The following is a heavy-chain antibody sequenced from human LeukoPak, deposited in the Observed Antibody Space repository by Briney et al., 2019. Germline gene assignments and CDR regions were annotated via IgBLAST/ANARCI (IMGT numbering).Heavy chain of an antibody. Sequence: GGSLRLSCAASGFPFDDYYMSWIRHAPGKGVEWLSYISSGSGSTIYYADSVKGRITLARDSAKNSLYLQLSSLRAEDTAVYYCARAKPLDYWRQGTLVTVSS. V-gene: IGHV3-11*01. CDR2: ISSGSGSTI. CDR3: ARAKPLDY. J-gene: IGHJ4*02. CDR1: GFPFDDYY.